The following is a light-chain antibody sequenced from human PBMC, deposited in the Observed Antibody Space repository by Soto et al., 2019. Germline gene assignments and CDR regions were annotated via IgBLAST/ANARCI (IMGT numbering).Light chain of an antibody. CDR3: QQYGSSPLFT. CDR2: GAA. CDR1: QSVSSTY. Sequence: EIVLTQSPGTLSLSPGERATLSCRASQSVSSTYLAWYQHKPGQAPRLLIYGAATRAAGVPDRFSGSGSGTDFTLTSSRLEPEDFAVYYCQQYGSSPLFTFGPGTKVEIK. V-gene: IGKV3-20*01. J-gene: IGKJ3*01.